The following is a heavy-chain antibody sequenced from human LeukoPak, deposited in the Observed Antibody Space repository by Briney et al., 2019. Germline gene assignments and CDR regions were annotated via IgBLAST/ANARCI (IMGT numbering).Heavy chain of an antibody. CDR3: ARDSGSYSD. CDR2: ISSSGSTI. Sequence: GGSLRLSCAASGFTFSSYEMNWVRQAPGKGLEWVSFISSSGSTIHYADFVKGRFTISRDNAKNSVYLQMNSLRAEDTAVYYYARDSGSYSDWGQGTLVTVSS. D-gene: IGHD1-26*01. CDR1: GFTFSSYE. V-gene: IGHV3-48*03. J-gene: IGHJ4*02.